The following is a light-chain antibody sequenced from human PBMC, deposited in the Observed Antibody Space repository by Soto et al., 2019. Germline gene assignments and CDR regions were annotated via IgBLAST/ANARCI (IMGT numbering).Light chain of an antibody. Sequence: EIMMTQSPGTLSASPGERATLSCRASQSVSSNLAWYQQKPGQAPRLLIYAVFTRATGIPARFSGSGSGTEFTLTISSLLSEDFAIYYCQQYNKFPLTFGQGTKVEIK. V-gene: IGKV3-15*01. CDR2: AVF. CDR1: QSVSSN. J-gene: IGKJ1*01. CDR3: QQYNKFPLT.